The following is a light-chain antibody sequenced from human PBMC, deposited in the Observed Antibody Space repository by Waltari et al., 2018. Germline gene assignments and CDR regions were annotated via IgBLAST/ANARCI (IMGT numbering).Light chain of an antibody. J-gene: IGLJ3*02. Sequence: QVVLTQPTSVSASLGASVKLTCTLASGHNTYAIAWHQQQAEKGPQFLMKVKSDGSHTRGDGIPDRFSGSSSGAERYLTISNLQPEDEADYYCQTWATGIFWLFGGGTKLTVL. CDR3: QTWATGIFWL. V-gene: IGLV4-69*01. CDR1: SGHNTYA. CDR2: VKSDGSH.